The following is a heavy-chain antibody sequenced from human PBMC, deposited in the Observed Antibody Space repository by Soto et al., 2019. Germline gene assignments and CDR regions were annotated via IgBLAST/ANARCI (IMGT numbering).Heavy chain of an antibody. CDR1: GFTFSSYA. V-gene: IGHV3-30-3*01. Sequence: GQLVESGGGVAQPGRSLRLSCAASGFTFSSYAMHWVRQTPGQGLEWVAVISYDGSNKYYADSVKGRFTISRDKSNDTVYLQMNSLRTEDTAVYFCARVLRIRGGRYYYGMDVWGQGTTVTVSS. J-gene: IGHJ6*02. D-gene: IGHD3-10*01. CDR2: ISYDGSNK. CDR3: ARVLRIRGGRYYYGMDV.